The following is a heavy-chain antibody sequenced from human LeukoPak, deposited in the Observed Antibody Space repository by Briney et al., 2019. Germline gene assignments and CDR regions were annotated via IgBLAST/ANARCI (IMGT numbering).Heavy chain of an antibody. CDR2: ISGSGAGT. CDR3: ARARSPYGGNDY. Sequence: GGSLRLSCAVSGFTFSSYAMNGVRQAPGKGLEWVSGISGSGAGTYYADSVKGRFTISRDNAKNSLYLQMNSLRAEDTALYYCARARSPYGGNDYWGQGTLVTVSS. J-gene: IGHJ4*02. CDR1: GFTFSSYA. V-gene: IGHV3-23*01. D-gene: IGHD4-23*01.